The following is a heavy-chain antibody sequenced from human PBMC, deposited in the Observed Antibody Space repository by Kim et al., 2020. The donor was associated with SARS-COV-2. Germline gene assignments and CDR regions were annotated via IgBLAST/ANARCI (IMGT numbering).Heavy chain of an antibody. J-gene: IGHJ3*02. CDR3: TAAKTNYGDYVPLEDFAAFDI. D-gene: IGHD4-17*01. CDR2: IKSKTDGGTT. Sequence: GGSLRLSCAASGFTFSNAWMSWVRQAPGKGLEWVGRIKSKTDGGTTDYAAPVKGRFTISRDDSKNTLYLQMNSLKTEDTAVYYCTAAKTNYGDYVPLEDFAAFDIWGQGTMVTVSS. CDR1: GFTFSNAW. V-gene: IGHV3-15*01.